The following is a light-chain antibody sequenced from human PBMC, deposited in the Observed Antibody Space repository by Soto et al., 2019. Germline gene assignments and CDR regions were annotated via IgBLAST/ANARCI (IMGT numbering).Light chain of an antibody. CDR3: CSYPGSITSLYV. CDR2: EDK. V-gene: IGLV2-23*01. J-gene: IGLJ1*01. CDR1: RSDIGSYNL. Sequence: QSALTQPASVCGSPGQSVTISCTGTRSDIGSYNLVSWYQQHPGTAPKLIIYEDKKRPSGVSDRFSGSKSGLTASLTISGLQAEDEGHYYCCSYPGSITSLYVFGAGTKLTVL.